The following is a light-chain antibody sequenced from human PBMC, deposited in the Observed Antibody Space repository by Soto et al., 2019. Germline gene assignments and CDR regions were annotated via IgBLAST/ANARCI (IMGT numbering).Light chain of an antibody. CDR1: SSDVGNYNF. Sequence: QSALTQPASVSGSPGQSITISCTGTSSDVGNYNFVSWYQQHPGKVPKLMIYEVNNRPSGVSNRFSGSKSGNTASLTISGLQAEDEADYYCSSFTTTSTYVFGAGTQLTVL. J-gene: IGLJ1*01. V-gene: IGLV2-14*02. CDR2: EVN. CDR3: SSFTTTSTYV.